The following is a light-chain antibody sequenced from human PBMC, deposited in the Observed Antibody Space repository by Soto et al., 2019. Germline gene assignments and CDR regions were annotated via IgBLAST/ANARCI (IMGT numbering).Light chain of an antibody. CDR1: QSVSSSD. CDR3: LQDCNSPWT. Sequence: QSVGDLSFSTWETAPLSCRASQSVSSSDLAWYQQKPGQAPKLLIYGASSRPTGIPDRFSGSGSGTDFTLTISRLQPEDFAVYYCLQDCNSPWTFGGGTKV. V-gene: IGKV3-20*01. J-gene: IGKJ4*01. CDR2: GAS.